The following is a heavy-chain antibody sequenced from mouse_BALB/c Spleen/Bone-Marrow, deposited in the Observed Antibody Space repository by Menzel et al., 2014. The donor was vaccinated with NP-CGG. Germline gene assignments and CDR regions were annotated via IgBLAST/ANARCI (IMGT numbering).Heavy chain of an antibody. J-gene: IGHJ3*01. CDR2: IDPANCNT. D-gene: IGHD1-1*01. CDR3: AAYSSGTYGFAY. V-gene: IGHV14-3*02. Sequence: EVQLQQSGAELVKPGASVKLSCTASGFNIKDTYMHWVKQRPEQGLEWIGRIDPANCNTKYDPKFQGKATITADTSSNTAYLQFSSLTSEDTAVYYCAAYSSGTYGFAYWGQGTLVTVSA. CDR1: GFNIKDTY.